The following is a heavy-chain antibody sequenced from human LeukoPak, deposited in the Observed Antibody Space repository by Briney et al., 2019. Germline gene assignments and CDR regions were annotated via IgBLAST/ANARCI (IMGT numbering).Heavy chain of an antibody. Sequence: PSQTLSLTCTVSGGAISSGGYYWSWIRQHPGKGLEWIGYIYYSGSTYYNPSLKSRVTISVDTSKNQFSLKLSSVTAADTAVYYCARVGYYDYVWGSYRYTPFDYWGQGTLATVSS. CDR1: GGAISSGGYY. V-gene: IGHV4-31*03. D-gene: IGHD3-16*02. J-gene: IGHJ4*02. CDR3: ARVGYYDYVWGSYRYTPFDY. CDR2: IYYSGST.